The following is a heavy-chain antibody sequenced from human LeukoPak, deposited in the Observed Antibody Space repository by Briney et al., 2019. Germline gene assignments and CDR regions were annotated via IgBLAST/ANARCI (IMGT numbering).Heavy chain of an antibody. CDR3: ARDGCSSTSCRFYNWFDP. CDR1: GFTFTSFA. J-gene: IGHJ5*02. V-gene: IGHV3-23*01. D-gene: IGHD2-2*01. Sequence: GGSLRLSCAASGFTFTSFAMSWVRQAPGKGLEWVSTISRSGVATYYANSVKGRFTISRDNAKNSLFLQMNSLRAEDTAVYYCARDGCSSTSCRFYNWFDPWGQGTLVTVSS. CDR2: ISRSGVAT.